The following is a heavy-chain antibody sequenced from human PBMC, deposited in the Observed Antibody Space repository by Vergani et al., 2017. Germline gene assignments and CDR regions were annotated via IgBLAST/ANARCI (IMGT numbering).Heavy chain of an antibody. CDR2: ISFDGTNE. CDR1: GFALNRHA. D-gene: IGHD2-2*02. Sequence: QVQLVESGGNVVQSGTSLRLSCVVSGFALNRHAMYWVRQAPGKGLEWVVGISFDGTNEYYPDLVKGRFTISRDIAKNTLYLQVRSLRLEDTGVYHCVRDRGLCAGGRCYTGAWDYWGQGTPVTVSS. CDR3: VRDRGLCAGGRCYTGAWDY. J-gene: IGHJ4*02. V-gene: IGHV3-30-3*01.